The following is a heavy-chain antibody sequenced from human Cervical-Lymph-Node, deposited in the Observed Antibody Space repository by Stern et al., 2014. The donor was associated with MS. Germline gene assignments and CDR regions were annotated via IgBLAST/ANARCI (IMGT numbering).Heavy chain of an antibody. D-gene: IGHD2-2*01. CDR2: ISYDGNIK. CDR1: GFTFSSCA. J-gene: IGHJ4*02. V-gene: IGHV3-30*01. Sequence: VQLVESGGGVVQPGRSLRLSCEASGFTFSSCAMHWVRQAPGKGLEWLAIISYDGNIKFYADPVKGRFTISRDNSKNTLYLQLDSLRNEDTAVYHCARVGRTHQIGQYHFDYWGQGTRVTVSS. CDR3: ARVGRTHQIGQYHFDY.